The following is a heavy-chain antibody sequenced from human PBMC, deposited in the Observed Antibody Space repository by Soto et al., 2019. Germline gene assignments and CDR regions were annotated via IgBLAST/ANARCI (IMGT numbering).Heavy chain of an antibody. CDR1: GFTFSNAW. CDR2: IKSKTDGGTT. CDR3: TSDTGYSPGWSEYFQH. Sequence: GGSLRLSCAASGFTFSNAWMSWVRQAPGKGLEWVGRIKSKTDGGTTDYAAPVKCIFTSSSNDSKNTLYLQMNSLNTEDTAVSYCTSDTGYSPGWSEYFQHWGQGTLVTVSS. J-gene: IGHJ1*01. D-gene: IGHD6-13*01. V-gene: IGHV3-15*01.